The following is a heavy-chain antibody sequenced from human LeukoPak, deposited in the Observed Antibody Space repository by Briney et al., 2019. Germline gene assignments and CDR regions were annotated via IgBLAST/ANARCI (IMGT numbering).Heavy chain of an antibody. CDR3: AKEPLPPYDFWSGYWDY. D-gene: IGHD3-3*01. V-gene: IGHV3-23*01. CDR1: GITFSSYG. J-gene: IGHJ4*02. Sequence: GGSLRLSCAASGITFSSYGMSWVRQAPGKGLEWVSSISSTGGTTYYADSVKGRFTISRDNSKNTLYLQMNSLRAEDTAVYYCAKEPLPPYDFWSGYWDYWGQGTLVTVSS. CDR2: ISSTGGTT.